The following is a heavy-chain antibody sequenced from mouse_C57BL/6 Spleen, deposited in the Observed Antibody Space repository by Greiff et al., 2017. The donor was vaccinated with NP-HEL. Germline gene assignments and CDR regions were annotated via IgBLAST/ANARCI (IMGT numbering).Heavy chain of an antibody. CDR1: GYTFTSYW. V-gene: IGHV1-64*01. Sequence: QVQLQQPGAELVKPGASVKLSCKASGYTFTSYWMRWVKQRPGQGLEWIGMIHPNSGSTNYNEKFKSKATLTVDKSSSTAYMQLSSLTSEDSAVYYCARRELLRTGFAYWGQGTLVTVSA. J-gene: IGHJ3*01. D-gene: IGHD1-1*01. CDR2: IHPNSGST. CDR3: ARRELLRTGFAY.